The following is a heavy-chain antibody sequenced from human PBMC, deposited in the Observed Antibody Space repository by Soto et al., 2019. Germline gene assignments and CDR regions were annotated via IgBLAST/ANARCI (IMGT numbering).Heavy chain of an antibody. D-gene: IGHD6-13*01. J-gene: IGHJ4*02. CDR1: GFTFNNYA. CDR3: AKAGGAAGTVDYFDY. Sequence: GGSLRLSCAASGFTFNNYAINWVRQSPGKGLEWVSVISGSAGSTYYADSVKGRFTITRDNSKNTLYLQMSSLRAEDMAVYYCAKAGGAAGTVDYFDYWGQGTLVTVSS. CDR2: ISGSAGST. V-gene: IGHV3-23*01.